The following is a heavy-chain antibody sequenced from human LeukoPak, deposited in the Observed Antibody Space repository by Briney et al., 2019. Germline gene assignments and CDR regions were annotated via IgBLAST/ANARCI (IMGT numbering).Heavy chain of an antibody. V-gene: IGHV4-34*01. CDR2: IKKSGCP. CDR1: GESFKRYY. CDR3: ARWVGVLAEEMVVVPAAANYFDY. D-gene: IGHD2-2*01. Sequence: SDTLSLMCSLWGESFKRYYWRGLRQPTAKARECLGEIKKSGCPNLNRSLKSRVNLSVDKSKNQSSLELRSVNAPDTGRYFCARWVGVLAEEMVVVPAAANYFDYWGQGTLVTVSS. J-gene: IGHJ4*02.